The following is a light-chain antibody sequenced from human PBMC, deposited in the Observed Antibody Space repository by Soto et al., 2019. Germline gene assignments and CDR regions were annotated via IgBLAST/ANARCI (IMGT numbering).Light chain of an antibody. CDR1: QSVNSNY. CDR2: EAS. V-gene: IGKV3-20*01. Sequence: EIMLKQSPGTLSLSPGESATLSCRASQSVNSNYLAWYQQHPGQPPRLLIYEASSRSTGIPDRFSGSASGTDFTLTISRLEPEDFAVYYCQQYVTSPLTFGGGAKVDIK. J-gene: IGKJ4*01. CDR3: QQYVTSPLT.